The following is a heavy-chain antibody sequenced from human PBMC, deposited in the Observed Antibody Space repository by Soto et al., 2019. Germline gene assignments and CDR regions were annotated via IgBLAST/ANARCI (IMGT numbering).Heavy chain of an antibody. J-gene: IGHJ4*02. Sequence: EVQLLESGGGLVQPGGPLRLSCAASGFTFSSYAMSWVRQAPGKGLEWVSAISGSGDRTYYADSVKGRFTISRDNSRNTLYMQMNSLRGEDTAVYFCAKMNGPPHWGQGTLVTVSS. CDR2: ISGSGDRT. V-gene: IGHV3-23*01. D-gene: IGHD2-8*01. CDR1: GFTFSSYA. CDR3: AKMNGPPH.